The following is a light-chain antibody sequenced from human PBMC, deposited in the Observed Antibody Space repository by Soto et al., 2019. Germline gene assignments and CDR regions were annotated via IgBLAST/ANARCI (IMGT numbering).Light chain of an antibody. J-gene: IGKJ3*01. CDR2: KAS. Sequence: DIQMTQSPSTLSASVGDRVTITCRASQSISSWLAWYQQKPGKAPKLLIYKASSLESGVPSRFSGSGSGTEFTLTISSLQPDDFAPYYCQQYNSLEVTFGPGTKVDIK. CDR3: QQYNSLEVT. V-gene: IGKV1-5*03. CDR1: QSISSW.